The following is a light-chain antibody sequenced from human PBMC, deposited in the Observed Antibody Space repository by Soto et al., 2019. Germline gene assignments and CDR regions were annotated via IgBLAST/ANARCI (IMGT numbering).Light chain of an antibody. J-gene: IGKJ5*01. CDR1: QSISSY. CDR2: AAS. V-gene: IGKV1-39*01. Sequence: DIQMTQSPSSLSASVGDRVTITCRASQSISSYLNWYQQKPGKAPKLLIYAASSLQRGVPSRFSGSGSGTAFTLTISSLQPEDFATYYCQQSYSTSITFGQGTRLEIK. CDR3: QQSYSTSIT.